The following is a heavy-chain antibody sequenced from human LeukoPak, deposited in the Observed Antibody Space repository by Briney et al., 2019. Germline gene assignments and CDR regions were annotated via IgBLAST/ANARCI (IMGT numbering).Heavy chain of an antibody. J-gene: IGHJ5*02. Sequence: PGGSLRLSCAASGFTFSSYAMSWVRQAPGKGLEWVSAISGSGGSTYYADSVKGRFTISRDNAKNSLYLQMNSLRAEDTAVYYCARGAAAGYNWFDPWGQGTLVTVSS. CDR2: ISGSGGST. CDR3: ARGAAAGYNWFDP. CDR1: GFTFSSYA. V-gene: IGHV3-23*01. D-gene: IGHD6-13*01.